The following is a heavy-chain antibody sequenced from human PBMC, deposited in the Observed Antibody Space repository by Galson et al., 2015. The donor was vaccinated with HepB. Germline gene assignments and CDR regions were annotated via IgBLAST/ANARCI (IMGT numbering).Heavy chain of an antibody. J-gene: IGHJ6*03. CDR1: GFTFSSYD. CDR3: ARGAGYYYYMDV. Sequence: SLRLSCAASGFTFSSYDMHWVRQATGEGLEWVSAIGTSGDTYYPASVEGRFVVSRENAKNSLYLQMNSLRPGDTAVYYCARGAGYYYYMDVWGKGTTVTVSS. V-gene: IGHV3-13*01. CDR2: IGTSGDT. D-gene: IGHD6-19*01.